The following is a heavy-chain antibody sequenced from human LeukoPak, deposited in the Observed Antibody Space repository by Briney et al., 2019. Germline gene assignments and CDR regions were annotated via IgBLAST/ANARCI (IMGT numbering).Heavy chain of an antibody. D-gene: IGHD5-12*01. Sequence: SETLSLTCTVSGGSISSGNYYYSWIRQPAGKGLEWLGRIYISGTTNYNPSLKSRVTISVDTSKNQFSLKLSSVTAADTAVYFCARSRGYSGYDYGVLGYWGQGTLVTVSS. V-gene: IGHV4-61*02. J-gene: IGHJ4*02. CDR3: ARSRGYSGYDYGVLGY. CDR1: GGSISSGNYY. CDR2: IYISGTT.